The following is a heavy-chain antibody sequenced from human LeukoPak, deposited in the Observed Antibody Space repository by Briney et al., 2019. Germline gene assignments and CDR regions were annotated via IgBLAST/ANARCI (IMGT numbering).Heavy chain of an antibody. Sequence: SETLSLTCTVSGGSISSYYWSWIRQPAGKGLEWIGRIYTSGSTNYNPSLKSRVTMSVDTSKNQFSLKLSSVTAADTAVYYCARVIGGHGPWVAATVIDYWGQGTLVTVSS. CDR1: GGSISSYY. CDR3: ARVIGGHGPWVAATVIDY. V-gene: IGHV4-4*07. D-gene: IGHD2-15*01. CDR2: IYTSGST. J-gene: IGHJ4*02.